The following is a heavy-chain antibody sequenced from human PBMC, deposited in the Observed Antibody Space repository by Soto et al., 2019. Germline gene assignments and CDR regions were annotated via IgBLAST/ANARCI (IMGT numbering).Heavy chain of an antibody. V-gene: IGHV3-15*01. J-gene: IGHJ4*02. CDR2: IKSKTDGGTT. Sequence: GGSLRLSCAASGFTFSNAWMSWVRQAPGKGLEWVGRIKSKTDGGTTDYAAPVKGRFTISRDDSKNTLYLQMNSLKTEDTAVYYCTTAYCSGGSCYPPEWGQGTLVTVSS. CDR3: TTAYCSGGSCYPPE. CDR1: GFTFSNAW. D-gene: IGHD2-15*01.